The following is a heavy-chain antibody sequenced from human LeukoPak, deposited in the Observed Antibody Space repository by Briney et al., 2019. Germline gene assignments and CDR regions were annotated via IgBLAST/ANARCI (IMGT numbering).Heavy chain of an antibody. Sequence: GGSLRLSCAGTGFTVSAFSMSWVRQAPGKGLEWISFIRNSGGDIRYADSVKGRFTISRDTAKNSLHLQMNSLRGDDTAIYYCARVEAGSDKWVDHWGQGTLLTVSS. V-gene: IGHV3-48*01. CDR2: IRNSGGDI. D-gene: IGHD1-1*01. CDR3: ARVEAGSDKWVDH. CDR1: GFTVSAFS. J-gene: IGHJ5*02.